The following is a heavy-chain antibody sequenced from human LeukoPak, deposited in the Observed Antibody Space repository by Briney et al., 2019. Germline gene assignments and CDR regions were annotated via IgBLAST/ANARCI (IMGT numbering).Heavy chain of an antibody. V-gene: IGHV3-11*01. J-gene: IGHJ5*02. CDR1: GFIFSDYY. Sequence: GGSLRLSCAASGFIFSDYYMSWIRQAPGKGLEWVSYISSSGSTIYYADSVKGRFTISRDNAKNSLYLQMNSLRAEDTAVYYCARGGRDDFWSGNWFDPWGQGTLVTVSS. CDR3: ARGGRDDFWSGNWFDP. CDR2: ISSSGSTI. D-gene: IGHD3-3*01.